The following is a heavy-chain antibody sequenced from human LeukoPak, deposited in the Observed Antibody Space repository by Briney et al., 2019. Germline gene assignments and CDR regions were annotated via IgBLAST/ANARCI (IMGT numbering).Heavy chain of an antibody. V-gene: IGHV4-30-2*01. D-gene: IGHD3-22*01. CDR1: GGSISSGGYS. J-gene: IGHJ4*02. CDR3: ARGGLYDSSGYYDY. CDR2: IYHSGST. Sequence: PSQTLSLTCAVSGGSISSGGYSWSWIRQPPGKGLEWIGYIYHSGSTYYNPSLKSRVTISVDRSKNQSSLKLSSVTAADTAVYYCARGGLYDSSGYYDYWGQGTLVTVSS.